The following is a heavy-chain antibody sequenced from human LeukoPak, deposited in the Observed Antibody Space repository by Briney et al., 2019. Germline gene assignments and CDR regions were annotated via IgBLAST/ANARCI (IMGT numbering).Heavy chain of an antibody. V-gene: IGHV3-9*01. CDR1: GFTFDDYA. Sequence: GGSLRLSRAASGFTFDDYAMHWVRQAPGKGLEWVSGISWNSGSIGYADSVKGRFTISRDNAKNSLYLQMNSLRAEDTALYYCAKAVPYYYGSGSYYNPLDYWGQGTLVTVSS. J-gene: IGHJ4*02. D-gene: IGHD3-10*01. CDR3: AKAVPYYYGSGSYYNPLDY. CDR2: ISWNSGSI.